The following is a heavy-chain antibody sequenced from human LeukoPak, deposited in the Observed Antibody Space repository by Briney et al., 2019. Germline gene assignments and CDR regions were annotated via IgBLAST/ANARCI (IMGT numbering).Heavy chain of an antibody. Sequence: GGSLRLSCAASGFTFSSYGMHWVRQAPGKGLEWVANIKQDGSEKYYVDSVKGRFTISRDNAKNSLYLQMNSLRAEDTAVYYCARFPHSGSWGHIDYWGQGTLVTVSS. J-gene: IGHJ4*02. D-gene: IGHD1-26*01. CDR1: GFTFSSYG. V-gene: IGHV3-7*01. CDR3: ARFPHSGSWGHIDY. CDR2: IKQDGSEK.